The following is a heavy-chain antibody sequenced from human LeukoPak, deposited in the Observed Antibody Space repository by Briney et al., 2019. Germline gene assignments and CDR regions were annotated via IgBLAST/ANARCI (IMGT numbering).Heavy chain of an antibody. CDR2: ISYDGSNK. CDR3: AKVTSGGSCYQSDY. CDR1: GFTFSSYG. J-gene: IGHJ4*02. Sequence: GGSLRLSCAASGFTFSSYGMHWVRQAPGKGLEWVAVISYDGSNKYYADSVKGRFTISRDNSKNTLYLQMNSLRAEDTAVYYCAKVTSGGSCYQSDYWGQGTLVTVSS. D-gene: IGHD2-15*01. V-gene: IGHV3-30*18.